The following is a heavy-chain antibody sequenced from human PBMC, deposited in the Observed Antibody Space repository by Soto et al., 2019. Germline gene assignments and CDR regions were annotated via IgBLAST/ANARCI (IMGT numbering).Heavy chain of an antibody. Sequence: SVKVSFKASGFSFTSSAVQWVRQARGQRLEWIGWIVVGGGNTNYAQKFQERVTITRDMSTSTAYMELSSLRSEDTAVYYCAADELGVEMATILGYWGQGTLVTVSS. CDR3: AADELGVEMATILGY. CDR2: IVVGGGNT. V-gene: IGHV1-58*01. J-gene: IGHJ4*02. D-gene: IGHD5-12*01. CDR1: GFSFTSSA.